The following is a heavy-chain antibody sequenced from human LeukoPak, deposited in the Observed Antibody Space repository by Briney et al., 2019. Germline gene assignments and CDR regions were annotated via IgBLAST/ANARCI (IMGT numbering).Heavy chain of an antibody. CDR1: GFTFSGFA. Sequence: GGSLRLSCVASGFTFSGFAMIWVRQAPGKGLQWVSAISGPSSHTYYADSVRGRFTISRDNSRNTLYLQMNSLTVEDTAVYYCANFLSGSYHFDYWGQGTLVTVSS. V-gene: IGHV3-23*01. J-gene: IGHJ4*02. D-gene: IGHD1-26*01. CDR2: ISGPSSHT. CDR3: ANFLSGSYHFDY.